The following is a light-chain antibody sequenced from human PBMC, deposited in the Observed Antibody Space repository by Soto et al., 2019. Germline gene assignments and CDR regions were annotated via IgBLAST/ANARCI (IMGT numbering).Light chain of an antibody. Sequence: DIPMTQSPSTLSASVGDRVTITCRASQRISTWLAWYQQHPGEAPKLLIYGASYLESGVPSRFSGSGSGTEFTLSINSLQPGDFAVYYCHQYNSNSPFTFGPGTRVDIK. CDR1: QRISTW. CDR3: HQYNSNSPFT. CDR2: GAS. J-gene: IGKJ3*01. V-gene: IGKV1-5*01.